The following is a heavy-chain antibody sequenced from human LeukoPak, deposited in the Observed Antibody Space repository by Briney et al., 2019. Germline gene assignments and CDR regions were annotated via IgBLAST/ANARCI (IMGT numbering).Heavy chain of an antibody. J-gene: IGHJ5*02. D-gene: IGHD2-21*01. V-gene: IGHV1-69*13. Sequence: SVKVSCKASGYTFSSYAISWVRQAPGQGLEWMGVIIPIFGTANYAQKFQGRVSITADESTSTAYMELSSLRSEDTAVYYCARDAGDCGGDCYLNWFDPWGQGTLVTVSS. CDR3: ARDAGDCGGDCYLNWFDP. CDR1: GYTFSSYA. CDR2: IIPIFGTA.